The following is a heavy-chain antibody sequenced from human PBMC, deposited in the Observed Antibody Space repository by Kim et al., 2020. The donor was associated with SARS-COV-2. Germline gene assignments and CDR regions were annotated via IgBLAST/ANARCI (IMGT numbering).Heavy chain of an antibody. J-gene: IGHJ4*02. V-gene: IGHV3-23*01. CDR2: IGSTSDNI. D-gene: IGHD6-19*01. CDR1: GFNFGTYA. CDR3: VKGRSTVPGSKDLDY. Sequence: GGSLRLSCVASGFNFGTYAMLWVRQAPGKGLEWVSRIGSTSDNIFYADSVKGRFTTSRDNSKNTVFLHLNSLRDEDKAIYYCVKGRSTVPGSKDLDYWGQGTLVTVSS.